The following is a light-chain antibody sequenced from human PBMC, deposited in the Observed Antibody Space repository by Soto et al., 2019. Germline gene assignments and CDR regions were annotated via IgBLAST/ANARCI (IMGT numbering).Light chain of an antibody. J-gene: IGKJ1*01. Sequence: DIQMTQSPSTLSASVGDRVTVTCRASQNVSNWLAWYQQKPGEAPNLLIYKASYLQSGVPSRFSGSGSGTEFTLTISSLQPDDSATYYCQQYNVQWTFGQGTKVDIK. CDR1: QNVSNW. V-gene: IGKV1-5*03. CDR2: KAS. CDR3: QQYNVQWT.